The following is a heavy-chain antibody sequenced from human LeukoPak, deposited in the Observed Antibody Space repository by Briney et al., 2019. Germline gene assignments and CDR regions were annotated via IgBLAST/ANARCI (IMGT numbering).Heavy chain of an antibody. D-gene: IGHD3-3*01. V-gene: IGHV5-51*01. CDR1: GYSFTSYW. CDR2: IYPGDSDT. J-gene: IGHJ5*02. CDR3: ARGTRITIFGVVTRMENWFDP. Sequence: HGESLKISCKGSGYSFTSYWIGWVRQMPGKGLEWMGIIYPGDSDTRYSPSFQGQVTISADKSISTAYLQWSSLKASDTAMYYCARGTRITIFGVVTRMENWFDPWGQGTLVTVSS.